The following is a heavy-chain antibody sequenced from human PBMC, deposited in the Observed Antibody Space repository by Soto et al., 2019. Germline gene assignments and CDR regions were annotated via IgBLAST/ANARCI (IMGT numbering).Heavy chain of an antibody. J-gene: IGHJ4*02. Sequence: QVHLVQSGAEVKKPGASVIVSCKASGYTFTNYDINWVRQAPGQGSEWMGWMNPNGDNTGYAEKFLGRVTMTRNTSNSTAYMGRGSRESEDTAVYYGAGTYCGGDCYPDYWGQGTLVSVSS. D-gene: IGHD2-21*02. V-gene: IGHV1-8*01. CDR2: MNPNGDNT. CDR3: AGTYCGGDCYPDY. CDR1: GYTFTNYD.